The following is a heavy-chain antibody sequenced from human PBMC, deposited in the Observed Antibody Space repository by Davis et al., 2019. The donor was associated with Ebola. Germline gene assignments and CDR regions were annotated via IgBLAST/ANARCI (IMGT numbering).Heavy chain of an antibody. CDR3: ARAPPVYYYDSSGYHARGYFDY. D-gene: IGHD3-22*01. CDR2: IYHSGVT. CDR1: GGSISSYY. V-gene: IGHV4-59*01. Sequence: SETLSLTCTVSGGSISSYYWSWIRQPPGKGLEWIGYIYHSGVTNHNPSLKSRVTISVDTSKNQFSLKLSSVTAADTAVYYCARAPPVYYYDSSGYHARGYFDYWGQGTLVTVSS. J-gene: IGHJ4*02.